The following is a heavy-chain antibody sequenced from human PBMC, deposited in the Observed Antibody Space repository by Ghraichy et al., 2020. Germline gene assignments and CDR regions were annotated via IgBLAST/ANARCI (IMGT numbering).Heavy chain of an antibody. CDR3: AKESGHLFIFYNYMDA. CDR1: GFTFSSYA. CDR2: ISASGGSI. V-gene: IGHV3-23*01. D-gene: IGHD3-10*01. Sequence: GESLNISCAASGFTFSSYAMTWVRQAPGEGLEWVSTISASGGSIYYADSVKGRFTISRDSSKNILDLQMNSLRAEDTAVYYCAKESGHLFIFYNYMDAWGRGTTVTVSS. J-gene: IGHJ6*03.